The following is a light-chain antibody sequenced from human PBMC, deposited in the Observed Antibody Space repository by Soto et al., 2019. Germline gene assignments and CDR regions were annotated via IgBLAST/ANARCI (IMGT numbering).Light chain of an antibody. Sequence: EIVLTQSPATLSLSPGERATLSCRASQSVSSYLAWYQQKPGQAPRLLIYDASNRATGIQARFSGSGSGTDFTLTIRSLEPEDFAVYYCKQRSNWPITFGQGTRLEI. CDR2: DAS. V-gene: IGKV3-11*01. J-gene: IGKJ5*01. CDR3: KQRSNWPIT. CDR1: QSVSSY.